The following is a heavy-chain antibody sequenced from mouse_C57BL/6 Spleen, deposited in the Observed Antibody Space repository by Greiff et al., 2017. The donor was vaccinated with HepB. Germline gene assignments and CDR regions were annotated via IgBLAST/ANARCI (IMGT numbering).Heavy chain of an antibody. J-gene: IGHJ2*01. Sequence: QVQLKQPGAELVKPGASVKLSCKASGYTFTSYWMHWVKQRPGRGLEWIGRIDPNSGGTKYNEKFKSKATLTVDKPSSTAYMQLSSLTSEDSAVYYCARSTGGYYYDQYYFDYWGQGTTLTVSS. CDR2: IDPNSGGT. V-gene: IGHV1-72*01. CDR3: ARSTGGYYYDQYYFDY. D-gene: IGHD1-1*01. CDR1: GYTFTSYW.